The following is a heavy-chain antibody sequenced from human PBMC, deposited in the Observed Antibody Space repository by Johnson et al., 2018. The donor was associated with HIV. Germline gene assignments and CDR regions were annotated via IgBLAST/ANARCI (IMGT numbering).Heavy chain of an antibody. CDR3: ARGAYSSSWHASDASDI. V-gene: IGHV3-20*04. J-gene: IGHJ3*02. Sequence: VQLVESGGGLVQPGGSLRLSCAASGFTFDDYGMSWVRPGPGKGLEWVSGIDWNGGSTGYAESVKGRFTISRDNAKNSLYLQMNSLRAEDTALYYCARGAYSSSWHASDASDIWGQGTMVTVSS. CDR1: GFTFDDYG. D-gene: IGHD6-13*01. CDR2: IDWNGGST.